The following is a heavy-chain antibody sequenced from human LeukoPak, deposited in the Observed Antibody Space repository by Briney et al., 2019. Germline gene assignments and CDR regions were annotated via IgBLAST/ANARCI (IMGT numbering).Heavy chain of an antibody. CDR2: ISYSGST. V-gene: IGHV4-59*01. CDR3: ARSVYCSSTSCYTAVDY. D-gene: IGHD2-2*02. Sequence: SETLSLTCTVSGGSISSYYWSWIRQPPGKGLEWIGYISYSGSTNYNPSLKSRVTISVDTSKNQFSLKLSSVTAADTAVYYCARSVYCSSTSCYTAVDYWGQGTLVTVSP. J-gene: IGHJ4*02. CDR1: GGSISSYY.